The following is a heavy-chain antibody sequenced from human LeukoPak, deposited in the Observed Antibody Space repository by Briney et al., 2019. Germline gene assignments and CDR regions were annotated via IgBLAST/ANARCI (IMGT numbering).Heavy chain of an antibody. J-gene: IGHJ3*02. CDR1: GFIFSSYS. CDR3: ARGGNEDAFDI. D-gene: IGHD1-1*01. V-gene: IGHV3-21*01. Sequence: GGSLRLSCAASGFIFSSYSMNWVRQAPGKGLEWVSSISSSSSYIYYADSVKGRFTISRDNAKNSLYLQMNSLRAEDTAVYYCARGGNEDAFDIWGQGTMVTVSS. CDR2: ISSSSSYI.